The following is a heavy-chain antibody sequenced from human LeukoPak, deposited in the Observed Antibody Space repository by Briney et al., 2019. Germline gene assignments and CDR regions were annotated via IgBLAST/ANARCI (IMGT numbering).Heavy chain of an antibody. J-gene: IGHJ4*02. V-gene: IGHV3-21*01. CDR3: ASLSGSPRPFDY. CDR2: ISSSSSYI. CDR1: GFTFSNYA. Sequence: PGGSLRLSCAASGFTFSNYAMSWVRQAPGKGLEWVSSISSSSSYIYYADSVKGRFTISRDNAKNSLYLQMNSLRAEDTAVYYCASLSGSPRPFDYWGQGTLVTVSS. D-gene: IGHD1-26*01.